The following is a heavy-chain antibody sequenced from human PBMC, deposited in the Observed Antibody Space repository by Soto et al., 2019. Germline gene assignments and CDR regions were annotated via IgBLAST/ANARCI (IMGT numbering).Heavy chain of an antibody. CDR3: ARHLPRETFYDYIWGSYRLGWFDP. V-gene: IGHV4-39*01. CDR1: GGSISSSSYY. D-gene: IGHD3-16*02. CDR2: IYYSGST. Sequence: SETLSLTCTVSGGSISSSSYYWGWIRQPPGKGLEWIGSIYYSGSTYYNPSLKSRVTISVDTSKNQFSLKLSSVTAADTAVYYCARHLPRETFYDYIWGSYRLGWFDPWGQGTLVTVSS. J-gene: IGHJ5*02.